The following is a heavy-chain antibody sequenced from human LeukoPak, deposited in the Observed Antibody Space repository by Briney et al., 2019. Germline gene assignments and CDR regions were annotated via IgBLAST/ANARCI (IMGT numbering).Heavy chain of an antibody. Sequence: SETLSLTCTVSSGSINDFYWSWIRQPARKGLEWIGRIFTDGSTAYNPSLQSRLTMSIDMSKNQFSLRLTSVTAADTAVYYCARRSPIIAAGDAYDIWGQGTLVTVSS. D-gene: IGHD6-13*01. CDR1: SGSINDFY. CDR3: ARRSPIIAAGDAYDI. CDR2: IFTDGST. J-gene: IGHJ3*02. V-gene: IGHV4-4*07.